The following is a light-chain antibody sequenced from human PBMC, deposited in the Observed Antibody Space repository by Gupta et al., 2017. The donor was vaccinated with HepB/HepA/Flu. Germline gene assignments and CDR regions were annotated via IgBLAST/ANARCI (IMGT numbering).Light chain of an antibody. V-gene: IGLV2-14*01. CDR1: SSDVGGYNY. CDR3: SSYTSSSSRRV. J-gene: IGLJ1*01. CDR2: DVS. Sequence: QSALTQPASVSGSPGQSITISCTGTSSDVGGYNYVSWYQQHPGKAPKLMIYDVSNRPSGVANRFSGSKSGNTASLTISGLQAEDAADYYCSSYTSSSSRRVFGTGTKVTVL.